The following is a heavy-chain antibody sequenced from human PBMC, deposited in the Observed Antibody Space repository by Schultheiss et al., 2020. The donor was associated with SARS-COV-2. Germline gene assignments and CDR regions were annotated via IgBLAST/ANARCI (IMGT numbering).Heavy chain of an antibody. CDR1: GFTFSSYE. V-gene: IGHV3-48*03. J-gene: IGHJ4*02. Sequence: GGSLRLSCAASGFTFSSYEMNWVRQAPGKGLEWVSYISSSGSTIYYADSVKGRFTISRDNAKNSLYLQMNSLRAEDTAVYYCARGEPLVGATTLLDYWGQGTLVTVSS. CDR2: ISSSGSTI. CDR3: ARGEPLVGATTLLDY. D-gene: IGHD1-26*01.